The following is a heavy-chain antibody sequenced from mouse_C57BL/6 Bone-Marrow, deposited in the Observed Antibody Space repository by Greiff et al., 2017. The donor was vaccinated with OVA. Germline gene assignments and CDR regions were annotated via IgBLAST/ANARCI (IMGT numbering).Heavy chain of an antibody. CDR3: ARGYYGSSYYFDY. Sequence: EVHLVESGGGLVKPGGSLKLSCAASGFTFSSYTMSWVRQTPEKRLEWVATISGGGGNTYYPDSVKGRFTIARDNAKNTLYLQMSSLRSEDTALYYCARGYYGSSYYFDYWGQGTTLTVSS. J-gene: IGHJ2*01. CDR2: ISGGGGNT. D-gene: IGHD1-1*01. V-gene: IGHV5-9*01. CDR1: GFTFSSYT.